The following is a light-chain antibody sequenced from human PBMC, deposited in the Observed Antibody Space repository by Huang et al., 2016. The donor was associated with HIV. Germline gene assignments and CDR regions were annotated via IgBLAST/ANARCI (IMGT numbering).Light chain of an antibody. CDR1: QSINNF. Sequence: DVQMTQSPSSLSAFVGDRVTITCRASQSINNFFNWYQQKPGKATNLLISGASSLRIGVPSRFSGSGSETDCTLTISSLQPEDFATYYCLQTLSFPPTFGQGTKV. CDR2: GAS. V-gene: IGKV1-39*01. J-gene: IGKJ1*01. CDR3: LQTLSFPPT.